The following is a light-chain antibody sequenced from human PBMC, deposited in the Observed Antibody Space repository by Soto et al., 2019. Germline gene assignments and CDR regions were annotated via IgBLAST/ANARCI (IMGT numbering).Light chain of an antibody. J-gene: IGLJ1*01. CDR3: CSYAGSSTYV. CDR2: EVS. CDR1: SSDDGSYNL. Sequence: LTQPASVSGSPGQSITISCTGTSSDDGSYNLVSWYQQHPGKAPKLMIYEVSKRPSGVSYRFSGSKSGNTASLTISGLQAEDEADYYCCSYAGSSTYVFGTGTKVTVL. V-gene: IGLV2-23*02.